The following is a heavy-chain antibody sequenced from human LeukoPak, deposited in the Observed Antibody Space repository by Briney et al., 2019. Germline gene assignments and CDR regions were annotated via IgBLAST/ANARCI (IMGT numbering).Heavy chain of an antibody. V-gene: IGHV4-34*01. CDR1: GGSFSGYY. CDR3: ARRRIGFDY. Sequence: QSSETLSLTCAVYGGSFSGYYWSWIRQPPGKGLEWIGEINHSGSTNYNPSLKSRVTISVDTSKNQFSLKLSSVTAADTAVYYCARRRIGFDYWGQGTLVTVSS. CDR2: INHSGST. D-gene: IGHD1-26*01. J-gene: IGHJ4*02.